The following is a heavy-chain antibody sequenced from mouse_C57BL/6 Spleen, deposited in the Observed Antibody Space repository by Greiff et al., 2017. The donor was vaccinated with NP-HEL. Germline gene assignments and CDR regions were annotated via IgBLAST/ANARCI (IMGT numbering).Heavy chain of an antibody. V-gene: IGHV1-69*01. CDR3: ARYEGYWFAY. J-gene: IGHJ3*01. CDR1: GYTFTSYW. CDR2: IDPSDSYT. Sequence: QVQLQQSGAELVMPGASVKLSCKASGYTFTSYWMHWVKQRPGQGLEWIGEIDPSDSYTNYNQKFKGKSTLTVDKSSSTAYMQLSSLTSEDSAVYYCARYEGYWFAYWGQGTLVTVSA. D-gene: IGHD2-3*01.